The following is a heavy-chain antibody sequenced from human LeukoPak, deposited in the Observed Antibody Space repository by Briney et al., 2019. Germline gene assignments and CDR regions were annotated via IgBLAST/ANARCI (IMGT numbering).Heavy chain of an antibody. J-gene: IGHJ3*02. CDR3: ARDQYSGHWYYALDI. CDR1: GFTFSSYS. V-gene: IGHV3-48*02. CDR2: ISSSISVI. Sequence: GGSLRLSCAASGFTFSSYSMNWVRQAPGKGLEWVSYISSSISVIYYADSVKGRFTIYRDNAKNSLYLQMNSLRDEDTAVYYCARDQYSGHWYYALDIWGQGTMVTVSS. D-gene: IGHD6-19*01.